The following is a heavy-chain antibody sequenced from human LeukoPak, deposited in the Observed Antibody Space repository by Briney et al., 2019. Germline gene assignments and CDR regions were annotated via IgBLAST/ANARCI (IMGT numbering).Heavy chain of an antibody. CDR2: INPNSGGT. V-gene: IGHV1-2*02. J-gene: IGHJ4*02. D-gene: IGHD2-2*03. Sequence: ASVKVSCKASGYTFTGYYMHWVRQAPGQGLEWMGWINPNSGGTNYAQKFQGRVTITRNTSISTAYMELSSLRSEDTAVYYCARVGYCSSTSCYNFDYWGQGTLVTVSS. CDR1: GYTFTGYY. CDR3: ARVGYCSSTSCYNFDY.